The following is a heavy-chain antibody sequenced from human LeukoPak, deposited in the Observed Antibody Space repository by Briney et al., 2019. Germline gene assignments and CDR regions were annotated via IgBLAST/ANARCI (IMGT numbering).Heavy chain of an antibody. CDR2: ITDSGGST. J-gene: IGHJ2*01. Sequence: PGGSLRLSCAASVFTFSSHAMSWVRQAPGKGLEWVSAITDSGGSTYYADSVKGRFTISRDNSKDTLYLQMNSLRAEDTAVYYCAKDMSPAGSYVPWYFDLWGRGTLVTVSS. CDR1: VFTFSSHA. V-gene: IGHV3-23*01. D-gene: IGHD1-26*01. CDR3: AKDMSPAGSYVPWYFDL.